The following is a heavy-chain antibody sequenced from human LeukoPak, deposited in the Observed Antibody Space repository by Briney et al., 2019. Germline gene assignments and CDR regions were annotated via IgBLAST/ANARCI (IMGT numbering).Heavy chain of an antibody. CDR1: GDSIISGGYC. V-gene: IGHV4-31*03. CDR3: ARARVRGATESNWFDP. D-gene: IGHD1-26*01. CDR2: ICYSGNT. J-gene: IGHJ5*02. Sequence: PSETLSLTCTVSGDSIISGGYCWSWIRQHPGKGLEWIGYICYSGNTYYNPSLKSRVTISIDTSKNHFSLRLTSVTAADTAVYYCARARVRGATESNWFDPWGQGTLVTVSS.